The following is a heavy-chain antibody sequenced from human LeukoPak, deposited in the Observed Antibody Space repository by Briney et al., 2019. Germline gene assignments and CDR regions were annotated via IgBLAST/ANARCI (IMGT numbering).Heavy chain of an antibody. CDR1: GFTFSNYY. CDR3: AKTAKIWFGELLFG. J-gene: IGHJ4*02. CDR2: ITTSGSST. D-gene: IGHD3-10*01. V-gene: IGHV3-11*01. Sequence: GGSLRLSCAASGFTFSNYYISWIRQAPGKGLEWVSYITTSGSSTYYADSVKGRFTISRDNAKNSLYLHMNSLRAEDTAVYYCAKTAKIWFGELLFGGGQGTLVTVSS.